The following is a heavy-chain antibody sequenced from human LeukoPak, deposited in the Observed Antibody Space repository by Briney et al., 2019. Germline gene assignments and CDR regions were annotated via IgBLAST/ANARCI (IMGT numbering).Heavy chain of an antibody. V-gene: IGHV3-7*01. D-gene: IGHD3-10*01. J-gene: IGHJ4*02. CDR1: GFTFSSYW. CDR3: ARDRGSYYNSFVDY. Sequence: GGSLRLSCAASGFTFSSYWMSWVRQAPGKGLEWVANIKQDGSEKYYVDSVKGRFTISRDNSKNTLYLQMNSLRAEDTAVYYCARDRGSYYNSFVDYWGQGTLVTVSS. CDR2: IKQDGSEK.